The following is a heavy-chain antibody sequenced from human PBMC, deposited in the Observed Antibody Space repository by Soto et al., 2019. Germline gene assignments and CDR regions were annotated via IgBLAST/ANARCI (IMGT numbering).Heavy chain of an antibody. CDR3: ARESQNRGDGYKSFDY. Sequence: QVQLVQSGAEVKKPGSSVKVSCKASGGTFSSYAISWVRQAPGQGLEWMGGIIPIFGTANYAQKFQGRVTITADKSTTTAYMELSSLRSEDTAVYYCARESQNRGDGYKSFDYWGQGTLVTVSS. J-gene: IGHJ4*02. D-gene: IGHD5-12*01. V-gene: IGHV1-69*06. CDR2: IIPIFGTA. CDR1: GGTFSSYA.